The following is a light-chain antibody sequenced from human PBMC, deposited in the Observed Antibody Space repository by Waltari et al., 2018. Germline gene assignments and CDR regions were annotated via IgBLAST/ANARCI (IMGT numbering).Light chain of an antibody. CDR3: QHYVRLPVS. CDR1: QSVSRS. J-gene: IGKJ1*01. CDR2: GAS. Sequence: EIVLTPPPATLSLSPGERATLSCRASQSVSRSLAWYQQKPGQAPRLLIYGASSRATGVPDRFSGSGSGTDFSLTISRLEPEDFAVYYCQHYVRLPVSFGQGTKVEIK. V-gene: IGKV3-20*01.